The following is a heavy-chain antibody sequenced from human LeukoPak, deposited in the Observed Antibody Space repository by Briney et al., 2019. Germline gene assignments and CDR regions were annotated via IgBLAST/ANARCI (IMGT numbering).Heavy chain of an antibody. J-gene: IGHJ4*02. V-gene: IGHV1-24*01. CDR3: ATERHGDYGFDY. D-gene: IGHD4-17*01. CDR2: FDPEDGET. CDR1: GYTLTELS. Sequence: ASVTVSCKVSGYTLTELSMHWVRQAPGKGLEWMGGFDPEDGETIYAQKFQGRVTMTEDTSTDTAYIELSSLRSEDTAVYYCATERHGDYGFDYWGQGTLVTVSS.